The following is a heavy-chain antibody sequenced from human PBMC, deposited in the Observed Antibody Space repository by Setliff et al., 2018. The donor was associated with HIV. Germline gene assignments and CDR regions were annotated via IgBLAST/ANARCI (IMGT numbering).Heavy chain of an antibody. CDR1: SGSISSSTYY. D-gene: IGHD3-10*01. J-gene: IGHJ4*02. Sequence: SETLSLTCTVSSGSISSSTYYWGWIRQPPGKGLEWIGSIYYSGSTYYNPSLKSRVTISVDTSKNQFPLNLSSVTAADTAVYYCARLKSGSLGGYVDYWGQGTLVTVSS. CDR3: ARLKSGSLGGYVDY. CDR2: IYYSGST. V-gene: IGHV4-39*06.